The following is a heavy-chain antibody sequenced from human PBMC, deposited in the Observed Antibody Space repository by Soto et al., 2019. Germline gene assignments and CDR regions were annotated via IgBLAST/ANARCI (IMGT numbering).Heavy chain of an antibody. Sequence: QVQLVESGGGVVQPGRSLRLSCAASGFTFSSYGMHWVRQAPGKGLERVAVISYDGSNKYYADSVKGRFTISRDNSKNTLYLQMNSLRAEDTAVYYCAKDFYGDYIRGENYFDYWGQGTLVTVSS. D-gene: IGHD4-17*01. CDR1: GFTFSSYG. J-gene: IGHJ4*02. V-gene: IGHV3-30*18. CDR2: ISYDGSNK. CDR3: AKDFYGDYIRGENYFDY.